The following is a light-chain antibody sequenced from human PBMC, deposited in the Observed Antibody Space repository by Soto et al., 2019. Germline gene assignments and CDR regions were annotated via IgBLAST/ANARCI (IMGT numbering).Light chain of an antibody. CDR3: QQYNNWPFT. Sequence: DIVMTQSPATLSVSPGERATLSCRASQSVSSNLAWYQQKPGQAPWLLNYGASTRATGIPARFSGSGSGTEFTLTISSLQSEDFAVYYCQQYNNWPFTFGPGTKVDI. J-gene: IGKJ3*01. V-gene: IGKV3-15*01. CDR2: GAS. CDR1: QSVSSN.